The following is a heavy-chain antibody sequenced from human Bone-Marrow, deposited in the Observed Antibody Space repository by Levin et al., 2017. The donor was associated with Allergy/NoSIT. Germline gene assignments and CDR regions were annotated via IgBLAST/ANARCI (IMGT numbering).Heavy chain of an antibody. CDR2: ISAYNGNT. V-gene: IGHV1-18*01. J-gene: IGHJ4*02. CDR3: ARDECIAARRGDYFDY. D-gene: IGHD6-6*01. Sequence: ASVKVSYKASGYTFTSYGISWVRQAPGQGLEWMGWISAYNGNTNYAQKLQGRVTMTTDTSTSTAYMELRSLRSDDTAVYYCARDECIAARRGDYFDYWGQGTLVTVSS. CDR1: GYTFTSYG.